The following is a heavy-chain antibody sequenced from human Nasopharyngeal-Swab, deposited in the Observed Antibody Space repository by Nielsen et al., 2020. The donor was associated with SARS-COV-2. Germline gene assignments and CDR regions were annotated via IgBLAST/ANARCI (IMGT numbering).Heavy chain of an antibody. CDR3: ATDSSGYHDAFDI. CDR2: IVVGSGNT. V-gene: IGHV1-58*01. J-gene: IGHJ3*02. D-gene: IGHD3-22*01. Sequence: WVRQAPGQRLEWIGWIVVGSGNTNYAQKFQERVTITRDMSTSTAYMELSSLRSEDTAVYYCATDSSGYHDAFDIWGQGTMVTVSS.